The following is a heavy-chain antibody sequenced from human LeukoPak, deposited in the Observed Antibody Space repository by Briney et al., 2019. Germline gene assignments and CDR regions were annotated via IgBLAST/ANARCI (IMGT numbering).Heavy chain of an antibody. CDR3: ARGPGSGSSYYFDY. V-gene: IGHV1-8*01. CDR1: GYTFTSYD. D-gene: IGHD3-10*01. CDR2: MNPNSGNT. Sequence: ASVKVSCKASGYTFTSYDINWVRQATGQGLEWMGWMNPNSGNTDYAQKFQGRVTMTRNTSISTAYMELRSLSSEDTAVYYCARGPGSGSSYYFDYWGQGTLVSVSS. J-gene: IGHJ4*02.